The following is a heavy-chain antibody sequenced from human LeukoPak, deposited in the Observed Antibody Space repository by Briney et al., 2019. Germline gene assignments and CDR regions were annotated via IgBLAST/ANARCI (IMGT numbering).Heavy chain of an antibody. V-gene: IGHV3-23*01. CDR1: GFTFSHYA. J-gene: IGHJ6*03. Sequence: PGGSLRLSCAASGFTFSHYAMSWVRQAPGKGLEWVSSISGGGAGTYYADSVKGRFTISRDNSKNTLYLQMNSLRAEDTAVYYCAKGSVWVGAHYYYMDVWGKGTTVTVSS. CDR3: AKGSVWVGAHYYYMDV. D-gene: IGHD4-17*01. CDR2: ISGGGAGT.